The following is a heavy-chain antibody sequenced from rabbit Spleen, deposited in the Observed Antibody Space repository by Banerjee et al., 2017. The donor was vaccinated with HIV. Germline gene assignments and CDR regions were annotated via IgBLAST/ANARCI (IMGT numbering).Heavy chain of an antibody. CDR1: GFSFSTSYW. D-gene: IGHD5-1*01. CDR3: ASLTYGSIGGYGYGGL. Sequence: QEQLVESGGDLVKPGASLTLTCTASGFSFSTSYWICWVRQAPGKGLEWIGCIYNGDGSPYYASWAKGRFTISKTSSTTVTLQMTSLTAADTATYFCASLTYGSIGGYGYGGLWGPGTLVTFS. CDR2: IYNGDGSP. V-gene: IGHV1S45*01. J-gene: IGHJ4*01.